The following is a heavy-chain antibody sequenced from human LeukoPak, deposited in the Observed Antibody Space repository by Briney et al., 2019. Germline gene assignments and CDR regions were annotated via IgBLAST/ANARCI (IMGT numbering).Heavy chain of an antibody. CDR2: VAYSGST. CDR3: ARTVSGYYFNA. Sequence: SETLSLTCTVSGGSTNRYYWSWIRQSPGKGLEWIGYVAYSGSTNYNPSHKSRVTMSLDTSKNQFSLKLSSVTAADTAVYYCARTVSGYYFNAWGPGTLVTVSS. V-gene: IGHV4-59*01. J-gene: IGHJ5*02. D-gene: IGHD5-12*01. CDR1: GGSTNRYY.